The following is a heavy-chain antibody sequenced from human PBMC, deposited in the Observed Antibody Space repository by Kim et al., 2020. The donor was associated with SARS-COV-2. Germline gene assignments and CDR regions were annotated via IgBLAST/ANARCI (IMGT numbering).Heavy chain of an antibody. CDR2: IWYDGSNK. D-gene: IGHD7-27*01. J-gene: IGHJ6*02. Sequence: GGSLRLSCAASGFTFSSYGMHWVRQAPGKGLEWVAVIWYDGSNKYYADSVKGRFTISRDNSKNTLYLQMNSLRAEDTAVYYCAKDANWGSELYYYGMDVWGQGTTVTVAS. CDR3: AKDANWGSELYYYGMDV. V-gene: IGHV3-33*06. CDR1: GFTFSSYG.